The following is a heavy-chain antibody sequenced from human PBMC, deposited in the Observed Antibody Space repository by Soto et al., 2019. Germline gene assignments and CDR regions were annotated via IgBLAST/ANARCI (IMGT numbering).Heavy chain of an antibody. CDR3: AKDPYCGGDCEGYY. D-gene: IGHD2-21*02. CDR1: GFTFSSYA. CDR2: ISGSGGST. V-gene: IGHV3-23*01. J-gene: IGHJ4*02. Sequence: PGGSLRLSCAASGFTFSSYAMSWVRQAPGKGLEWVSAISGSGGSTYYADSVKGRFTISRDNSKNTLYLQMNSLRAEDTAVYYCAKDPYCGGDCEGYYWGQGTLVTVS.